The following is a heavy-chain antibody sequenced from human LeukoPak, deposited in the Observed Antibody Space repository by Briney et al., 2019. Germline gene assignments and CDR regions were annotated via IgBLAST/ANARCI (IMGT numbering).Heavy chain of an antibody. J-gene: IGHJ4*02. CDR3: AKDKRYFDWFIDY. V-gene: IGHV3-30*18. D-gene: IGHD3-9*01. CDR2: ISFDGSNK. Sequence: PGRSLRLSCAASGFTFSSYGMHWVRQAPGKGLEWVAVISFDGSNKYYADSVKGRFTISRDNSKNTLYLQMNSLRAEDTAVYFCAKDKRYFDWFIDYWGQGTLVTVSS. CDR1: GFTFSSYG.